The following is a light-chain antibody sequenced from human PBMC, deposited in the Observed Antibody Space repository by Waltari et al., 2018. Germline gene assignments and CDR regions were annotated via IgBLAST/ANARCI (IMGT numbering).Light chain of an antibody. J-gene: IGKJ4*01. CDR1: RSVATY. V-gene: IGKV3-11*01. CDR3: QRYSDSPPT. CDR2: GAS. Sequence: VLLTQSPATLSLSPGERATLSCRASRSVATYLAWYQQKPGQAPRLLIYGASNRPTGIPDRFSGTGSGTDFTLIISSLEPEDFAVYYCQRYSDSPPTFGGGTKVEIK.